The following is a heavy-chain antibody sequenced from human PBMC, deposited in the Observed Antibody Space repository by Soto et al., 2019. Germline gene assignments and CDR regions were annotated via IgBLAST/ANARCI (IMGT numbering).Heavy chain of an antibody. J-gene: IGHJ4*02. CDR1: GDTFNFYS. CDR2: VNPILSMS. V-gene: IGHV1-69*04. D-gene: IGHD3-16*01. Sequence: QVQLVQSWAEVKRPGSSVKVSCKASGDTFNFYSINWLRQAPGLGLELMGRVNPILSMSNYAQRLQGRVTMTADKSTSTAYMELSGLRSEDTAIYYCATSYGSGYRAFDFWGQGALVTVSS. CDR3: ATSYGSGYRAFDF.